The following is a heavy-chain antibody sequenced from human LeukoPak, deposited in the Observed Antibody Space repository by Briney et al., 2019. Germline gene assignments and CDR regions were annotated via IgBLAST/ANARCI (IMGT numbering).Heavy chain of an antibody. Sequence: HPGGSLRLSCAASGFTFSSYSMTWVRQAPGKGLEWVAYISSSRATIFYAESVKGRFTVSRDHAENSLHLQMNSLRGDDTAVYYCARVDWELLDGDFDYWAREPWSPSPQ. V-gene: IGHV3-48*04. J-gene: IGHJ4*02. CDR1: GFTFSSYS. D-gene: IGHD1-26*01. CDR2: ISSSRATI. CDR3: ARVDWELLDGDFDY.